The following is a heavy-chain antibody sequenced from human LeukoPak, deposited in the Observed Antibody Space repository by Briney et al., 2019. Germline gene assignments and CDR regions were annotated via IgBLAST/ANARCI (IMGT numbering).Heavy chain of an antibody. Sequence: ASVKVSCKASGYTFTGHYLHWVRQAPGQGLEWMGWINPYSGVTNYAQRFQGRVAVTMDTSIDTAYMELSMLKSDDTAVYYCARVSIAVAGTIHNYYYYGMDVWGQGTTVTVSS. CDR1: GYTFTGHY. V-gene: IGHV1-2*02. J-gene: IGHJ6*02. D-gene: IGHD6-19*01. CDR3: ARVSIAVAGTIHNYYYYGMDV. CDR2: INPYSGVT.